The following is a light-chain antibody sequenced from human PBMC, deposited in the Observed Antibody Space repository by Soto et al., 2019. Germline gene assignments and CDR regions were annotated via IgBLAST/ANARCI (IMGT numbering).Light chain of an antibody. CDR3: QTWGTGIHV. J-gene: IGLJ2*01. Sequence: QSVLTQSPSASASLGASVKLTCTLSSGHNSYAIAWHQQQPEKGPRYLMKLNSDGSHSKGDGIPDAFSGSSSGAERYLTISSLQSEDEADYYCQTWGTGIHVFGGGTKLTVL. V-gene: IGLV4-69*01. CDR1: SGHNSYA. CDR2: LNSDGSH.